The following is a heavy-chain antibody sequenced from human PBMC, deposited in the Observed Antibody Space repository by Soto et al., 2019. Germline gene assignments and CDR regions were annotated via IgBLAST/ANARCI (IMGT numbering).Heavy chain of an antibody. CDR3: AVGGNYLSMDD. V-gene: IGHV1-46*01. CDR2: INPDGGGT. J-gene: IGHJ6*02. D-gene: IGHD4-4*01. CDR1: GYTFTSYY. Sequence: QVQLVQSGAEVKKPGASVKVSCKASGYTFTSYYMHWVRLAPGQGLEWMGIINPDGGGTSYAQQFQGRVIMTRDTSTSTVYMEISSLRSEDTAVYYCAVGGNYLSMDDWGQGTTVTVSS.